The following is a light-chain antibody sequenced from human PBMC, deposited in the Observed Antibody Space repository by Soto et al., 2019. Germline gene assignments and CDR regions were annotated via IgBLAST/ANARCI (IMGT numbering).Light chain of an antibody. CDR1: QSISDT. Sequence: EIVMTQSPATLSVSPGGRATLSCRASQSISDTLAWYQQKPGQAPRLLIYAASDRPTGIPDRFSGSGSGTDFTLTISSLQSEDFAVYSCQQYDNWPPTFGGGTKVDIK. CDR3: QQYDNWPPT. CDR2: AAS. V-gene: IGKV3D-15*01. J-gene: IGKJ4*01.